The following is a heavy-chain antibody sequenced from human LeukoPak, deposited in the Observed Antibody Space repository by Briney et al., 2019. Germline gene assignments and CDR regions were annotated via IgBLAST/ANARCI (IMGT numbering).Heavy chain of an antibody. J-gene: IGHJ6*03. D-gene: IGHD3-9*01. CDR1: GFTFSSYA. CDR3: ARAIYGIFIYYMDV. V-gene: IGHV3-23*01. CDR2: ISGSGGST. Sequence: GGSLRLSCAASGFTFSSYAMSWVRQAPGKGLEWVSAISGSGGSTYYADSVKGRFTISRDNAKNSLYLQMNSLRAEDTAAYYCARAIYGIFIYYMDVWGKGTTVTISS.